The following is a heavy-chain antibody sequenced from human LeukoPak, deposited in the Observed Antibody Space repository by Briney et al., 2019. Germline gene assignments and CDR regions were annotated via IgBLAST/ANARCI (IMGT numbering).Heavy chain of an antibody. V-gene: IGHV1-18*04. CDR1: GYTFTSYY. Sequence: ASVKVSCKASGYTFTSYYMHWVRQAPGQGLEWMGWISTYNGNTKYAQKLQGRVTMTTDTSTSTAYMELRSLRSDDTAVYYCARGFPPRRSYDSSGYYSYYFDYWGQGNLVTVSS. CDR2: ISTYNGNT. D-gene: IGHD3-22*01. J-gene: IGHJ4*02. CDR3: ARGFPPRRSYDSSGYYSYYFDY.